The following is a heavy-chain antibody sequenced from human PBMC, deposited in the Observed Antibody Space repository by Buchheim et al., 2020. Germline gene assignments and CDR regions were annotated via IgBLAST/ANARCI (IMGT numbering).Heavy chain of an antibody. CDR3: AKGRLVHDYFDY. V-gene: IGHV3-23*01. D-gene: IGHD6-6*01. Sequence: EVQLLESGGGLVQPGGSLRLSCAASGFTFSSYAMSWVRQAPGKGLEWVSAISGSGGSTYYADSVKGRFTISRNNYKNMQFLQMNSLRAEDTAVYYCAKGRLVHDYFDYWGQGTL. CDR1: GFTFSSYA. CDR2: ISGSGGST. J-gene: IGHJ4*02.